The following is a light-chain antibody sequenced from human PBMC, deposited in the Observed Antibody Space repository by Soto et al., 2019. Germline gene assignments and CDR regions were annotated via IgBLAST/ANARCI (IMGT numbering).Light chain of an antibody. CDR1: QSISSW. Sequence: DIQMTQSPSTLSASVGDRFTITCRASQSISSWLAWYQQKPGKAPKLLIYDASSLKSGVPARFSGSGSGTEFTLTISSLQPDDFATYYCQQYNTYSTFGQGTRLEIK. CDR2: DAS. V-gene: IGKV1-5*01. J-gene: IGKJ5*01. CDR3: QQYNTYST.